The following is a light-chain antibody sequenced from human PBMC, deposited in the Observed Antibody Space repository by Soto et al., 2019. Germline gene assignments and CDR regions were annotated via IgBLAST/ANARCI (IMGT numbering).Light chain of an antibody. CDR2: DAS. V-gene: IGKV3-11*01. CDR1: QSVGSN. CDR3: QQRTKWLT. J-gene: IGKJ5*01. Sequence: EIVLTQSPGTLSLSPGERATLSCRASQSVGSNLAWYQQKPGQAPRLLIYDASNRATGIPARFSGSGSGTDFTLTISSLEPEDFAVYYCQQRTKWLTFGQGTRLEIK.